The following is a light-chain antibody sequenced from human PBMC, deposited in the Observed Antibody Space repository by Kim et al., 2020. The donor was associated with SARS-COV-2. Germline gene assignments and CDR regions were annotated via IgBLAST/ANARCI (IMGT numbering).Light chain of an antibody. J-gene: IGLJ2*01. V-gene: IGLV1-44*01. CDR2: VTT. CDR3: AAWDDSLNGVV. CDR1: YANSGRNT. Sequence: GQRVTLSCSGSYANSGRNTVNWYQQLPGTAPKLLIYVTTNRPSGVPDRFSGSKSGTSASLAISGLQSEDEADYHCAAWDDSLNGVVFGGGTQLTVL.